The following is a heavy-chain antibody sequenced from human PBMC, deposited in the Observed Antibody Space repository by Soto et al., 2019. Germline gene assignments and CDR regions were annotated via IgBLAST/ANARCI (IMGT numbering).Heavy chain of an antibody. J-gene: IGHJ4*02. V-gene: IGHV1-69*06. CDR3: ASKRSPAALWNFAY. Sequence: QVQLVQSGAEVKKPGSSVKVSCKASGGTFSSYAISWVRQAPGQGLEWMGGIIPIFGTANYAQKFQGRVTITADTSTSPAYMELSSLRSEDTAVYYGASKRSPAALWNFAYWGKGTLITVSS. CDR1: GGTFSSYA. CDR2: IIPIFGTA. D-gene: IGHD2-2*01.